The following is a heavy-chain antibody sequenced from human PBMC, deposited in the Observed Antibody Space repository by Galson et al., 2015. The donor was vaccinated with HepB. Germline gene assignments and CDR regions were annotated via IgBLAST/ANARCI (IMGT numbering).Heavy chain of an antibody. Sequence: SLRLSCAASGFIIRNYGMSWVRQAPGKGLEWVSTINDDGRNTHYADNVRGRFTISKDTSESTLYLHMNSLRADDTAVYYCTKGDGGYYGIDYWGQGALVSVSS. J-gene: IGHJ4*02. CDR2: INDDGRNT. V-gene: IGHV3-23*01. CDR3: TKGDGGYYGIDY. D-gene: IGHD1-26*01. CDR1: GFIIRNYG.